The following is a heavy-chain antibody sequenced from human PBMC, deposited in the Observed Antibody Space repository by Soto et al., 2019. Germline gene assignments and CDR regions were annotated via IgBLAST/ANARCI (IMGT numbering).Heavy chain of an antibody. J-gene: IGHJ6*02. CDR3: ARGGIQLWFYGMDV. CDR1: GGSISSYY. Sequence: SETLSLTCTVSGGSISSYYWSWIRQPPGKGLEWIGYIYYSGSTNYNPSLKSRVTISVDTPKNQFSLKLSSVTAADTAVYYCARGGIQLWFYGMDVGGQGTRVTVSS. D-gene: IGHD5-18*01. V-gene: IGHV4-59*01. CDR2: IYYSGST.